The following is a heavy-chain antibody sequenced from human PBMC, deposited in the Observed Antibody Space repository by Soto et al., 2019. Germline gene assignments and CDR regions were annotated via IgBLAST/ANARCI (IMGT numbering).Heavy chain of an antibody. CDR2: IYYSGST. D-gene: IGHD6-13*01. J-gene: IGHJ4*02. CDR1: GGSISSYY. Sequence: LETLSLTCTVSGGSISSYYWSWIRQPPGKGLEWIGYIYYSGSTNYNPSLKSRVTISVDTSKNQFSLKLSSVTAADTAVYYCARLGIAAAAPFDYWGQGTLVTVSS. CDR3: ARLGIAAAAPFDY. V-gene: IGHV4-59*08.